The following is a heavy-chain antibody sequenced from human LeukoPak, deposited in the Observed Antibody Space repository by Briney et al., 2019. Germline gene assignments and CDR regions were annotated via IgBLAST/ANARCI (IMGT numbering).Heavy chain of an antibody. CDR3: ARDRSYVGFDY. CDR2: ISTSSNI. Sequence: MTGGSLRLSCAASGFTFTDYTINWVRQAPGKGLEWVSSISTSSNIYYADSVKGRFTVSRDNAKNSVYLQTNSLRAEDTAVYYCARDRSYVGFDYWGQGTLVTVSP. D-gene: IGHD4-23*01. CDR1: GFTFTDYT. V-gene: IGHV3-69-1*01. J-gene: IGHJ4*02.